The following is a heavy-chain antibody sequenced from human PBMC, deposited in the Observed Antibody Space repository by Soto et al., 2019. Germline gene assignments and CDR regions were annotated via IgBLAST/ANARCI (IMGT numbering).Heavy chain of an antibody. CDR3: AMWELRQSAFDI. D-gene: IGHD1-26*01. Sequence: QVQLVQSGAEVKKPGASVKVSCKVSGYTLTELSMHWVRQAPGKGVEWMGGFDPEDGETIYAQKFQGRVTMTEDTSTDTAYMELSSLRSEVTAVYFCAMWELRQSAFDIWGQGTMVTVSS. V-gene: IGHV1-24*01. CDR1: GYTLTELS. J-gene: IGHJ3*02. CDR2: FDPEDGET.